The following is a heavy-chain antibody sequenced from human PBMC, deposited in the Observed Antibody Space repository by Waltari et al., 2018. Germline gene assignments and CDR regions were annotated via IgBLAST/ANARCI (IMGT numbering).Heavy chain of an antibody. CDR1: GFTFSSYT. CDR2: ISTRSSTI. D-gene: IGHD1-26*01. CDR3: AGNMGATFV. V-gene: IGHV3-48*02. Sequence: EVQLVGSGGGLVQPGGSLRLSCAASGFTFSSYTMNWVRQAPGKGLEWVSYISTRSSTIYYSDSVKGRFTISRDNAKNSLYLQMNSLRDEDTAVYYCAGNMGATFVWGQGTLVTVSS. J-gene: IGHJ4*02.